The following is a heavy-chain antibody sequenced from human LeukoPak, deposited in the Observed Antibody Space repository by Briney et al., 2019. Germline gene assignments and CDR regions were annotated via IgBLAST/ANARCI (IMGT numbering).Heavy chain of an antibody. V-gene: IGHV4-4*07. D-gene: IGHD5-12*01. CDR3: ARMYSGYDWDAYYFDY. J-gene: IGHJ4*02. CDR2: IYTSGST. Sequence: PSETLSLTCTVTGGSISSYYWSWIRQPAGKGLEWIGRIYTSGSTNYNPSLKSRVTMSVDTSKNQFSLKLGSVTAADTAVYYCARMYSGYDWDAYYFDYWGQGTLVTVSS. CDR1: GGSISSYY.